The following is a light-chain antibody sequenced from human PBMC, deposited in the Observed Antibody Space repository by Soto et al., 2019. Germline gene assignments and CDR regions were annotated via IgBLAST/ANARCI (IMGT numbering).Light chain of an antibody. CDR2: GAS. Sequence: EIVLTQSPGTLSLSPGERATLSCRASQSVSSSFLAWYQQSPGQPPRLLIYGASNRAAGIPDRFSGSGSGTDCTLTISRLEPEDFAVYYCQQYDSSPWTFGQGTKVEIK. V-gene: IGKV3-20*01. J-gene: IGKJ1*01. CDR3: QQYDSSPWT. CDR1: QSVSSSF.